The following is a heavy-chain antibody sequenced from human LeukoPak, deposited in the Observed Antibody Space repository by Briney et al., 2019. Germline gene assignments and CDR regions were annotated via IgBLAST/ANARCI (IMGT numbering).Heavy chain of an antibody. D-gene: IGHD6-19*01. V-gene: IGHV3-48*03. J-gene: IGHJ4*02. CDR1: GFTFSSYE. Sequence: PGGSLRLSCAASGFTFSSYEMNWVRQAPGKGLEWVSYISSSGSTIYYADSVKGRFTISRDNAKNSLYLQMYSLRAEDTAVYYCARGRYSSGFDYWGQGTLVTVSS. CDR2: ISSSGSTI. CDR3: ARGRYSSGFDY.